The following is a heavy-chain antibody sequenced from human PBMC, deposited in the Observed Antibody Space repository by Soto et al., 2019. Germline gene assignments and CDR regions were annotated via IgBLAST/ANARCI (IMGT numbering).Heavy chain of an antibody. Sequence: GGSLRLSCAASGFTFSSYSMNWVRQAPGKGLEWVSSISSSSSYIYYADSVKGRFTISRDNAKNSLYLQMNSLRAEDTAVYYCARDQPNVDIVATIDYYYYYMDVWGKGTTVTVSS. CDR1: GFTFSSYS. D-gene: IGHD5-12*01. CDR2: ISSSSSYI. CDR3: ARDQPNVDIVATIDYYYYYMDV. V-gene: IGHV3-21*01. J-gene: IGHJ6*03.